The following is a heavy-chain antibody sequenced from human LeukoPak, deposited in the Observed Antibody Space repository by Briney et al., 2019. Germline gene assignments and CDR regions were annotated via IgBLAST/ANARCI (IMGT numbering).Heavy chain of an antibody. J-gene: IGHJ3*01. D-gene: IGHD6-19*01. CDR2: IKQDGSEK. Sequence: TGGSLRLSCAASGFTFSSYWMSWVRQAPGKGLEWVANIKQDGSEKYYVDSVKGRFTISRDNSMNTLYVQINSLRAEDTAIYYCANTLAGGSGWYDTKMKYDAFDVWGQGTMVTVSS. CDR3: ANTLAGGSGWYDTKMKYDAFDV. V-gene: IGHV3-7*05. CDR1: GFTFSSYW.